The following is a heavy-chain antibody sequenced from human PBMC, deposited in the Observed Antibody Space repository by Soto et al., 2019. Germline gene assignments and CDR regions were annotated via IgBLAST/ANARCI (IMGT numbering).Heavy chain of an antibody. J-gene: IGHJ6*03. Sequence: SETLSLTCNVSGGSISSHYWSWIRQPPGKGLEWIGYIYYTGSTNYNPSLKSLVSISVDTSNNQFSLRLRSVTAADTAVYYCARPDNYFFYMDVWGKGTTVTVS. CDR3: ARPDNYFFYMDV. CDR2: IYYTGST. V-gene: IGHV4-59*08. CDR1: GGSISSHY.